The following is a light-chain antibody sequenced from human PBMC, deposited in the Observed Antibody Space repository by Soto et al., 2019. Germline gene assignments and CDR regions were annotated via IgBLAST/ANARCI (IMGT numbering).Light chain of an antibody. Sequence: QSVLTQSPSASASLGASVKLTCTLSSGHSSYAIAWHQQQPEKGPRYLMKLNSDGSHSKGDGIPDRFSGSSSGAERYLTISILHSEDEADYYCQTWGTGIRVFGGGTKLTVL. CDR1: SGHSSYA. J-gene: IGLJ3*02. CDR2: LNSDGSH. V-gene: IGLV4-69*01. CDR3: QTWGTGIRV.